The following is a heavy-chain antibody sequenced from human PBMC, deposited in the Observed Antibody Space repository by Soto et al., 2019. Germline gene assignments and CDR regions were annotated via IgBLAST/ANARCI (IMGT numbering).Heavy chain of an antibody. CDR3: ARGITQGYDY. D-gene: IGHD1-20*01. CDR1: GYNFNTYD. Sequence: QVQLVQSGAEVEKPGASVKVSCQASGYNFNTYDINWVRQATGQGLEWMGWMSPSSGNTGYAQKFQGRVTMTRDTSVSPAYMELNSLTSDDTAVYYCARGITQGYDYWGQGTPVTVSS. V-gene: IGHV1-8*02. CDR2: MSPSSGNT. J-gene: IGHJ4*02.